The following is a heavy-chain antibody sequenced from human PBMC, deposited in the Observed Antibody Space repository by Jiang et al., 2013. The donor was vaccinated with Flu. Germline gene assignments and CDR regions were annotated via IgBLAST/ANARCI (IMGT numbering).Heavy chain of an antibody. CDR2: IYPGDSDT. V-gene: IGHV5-51*01. J-gene: IGHJ4*02. Sequence: GAEVKKPGKSLKISCKASGNRFTNSWIAWVRQMPGKGLEWMGIIYPGDSDTRYGPSLQGQVTISADKSINTAFLQWNTLKASDTAIYYCARSDETTTPFDHWGQGTLVTVSS. CDR1: GNRFTNSW. D-gene: IGHD4-17*01. CDR3: ARSDETTTPFDH.